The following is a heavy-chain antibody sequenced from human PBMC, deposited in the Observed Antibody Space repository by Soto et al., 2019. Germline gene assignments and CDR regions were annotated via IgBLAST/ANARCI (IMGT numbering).Heavy chain of an antibody. J-gene: IGHJ5*02. CDR2: IYYSGST. CDR3: ARTPIGYCSGGTCSNWFDP. Sequence: QVQLQESGPGLVRPSETLSLTCTVSGGSISGNYWSWIRQPPGRGLEWIGYIYYSGSTYVSPSLKSRVTLAVDRSENQFFLKLRSVTAADTAVYYCARTPIGYCSGGTCSNWFDPWGQGTLVTVSS. D-gene: IGHD2-15*01. CDR1: GGSISGNY. V-gene: IGHV4-59*08.